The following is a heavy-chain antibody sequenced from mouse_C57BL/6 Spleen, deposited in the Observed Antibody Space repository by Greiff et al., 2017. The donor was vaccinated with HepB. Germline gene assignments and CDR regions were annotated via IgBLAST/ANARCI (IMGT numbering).Heavy chain of an antibody. CDR3: ARERGYLYVDY. CDR1: GYTFTSYW. D-gene: IGHD3-1*01. CDR2: INPSNGGT. V-gene: IGHV1-53*01. Sequence: VQLQQPGTELVKPGASVKLSCKASGYTFTSYWMHWVKPRPGQGLEWIGNINPSNGGTNSNEKFKSKATLTVAQSSSTAYIQLSSLTSEDSAVYYCARERGYLYVDYWGQGTTLTVSS. J-gene: IGHJ2*01.